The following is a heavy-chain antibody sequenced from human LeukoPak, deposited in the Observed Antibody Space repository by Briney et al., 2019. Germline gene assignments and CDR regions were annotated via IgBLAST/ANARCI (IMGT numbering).Heavy chain of an antibody. J-gene: IGHJ4*02. D-gene: IGHD1-14*01. CDR3: AREGPAPGGLPLPYFDY. Sequence: ASVKVSCKASGYTFTSYGISWVRQAPGQGLEWMGWISAYNGNTNYAQKLQGRVAMTTDTSTSTAYMELRSLRSDDTAVYYCAREGPAPGGLPLPYFDYWGQGTLVTVSS. CDR2: ISAYNGNT. CDR1: GYTFTSYG. V-gene: IGHV1-18*01.